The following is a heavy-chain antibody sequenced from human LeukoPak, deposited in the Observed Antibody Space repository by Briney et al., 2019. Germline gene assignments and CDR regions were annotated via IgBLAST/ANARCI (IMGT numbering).Heavy chain of an antibody. J-gene: IGHJ4*02. CDR1: GGSISSYY. CDR3: ARGWYPYKLDY. V-gene: IGHV4-59*01. CDR2: IYDSGST. D-gene: IGHD5-24*01. Sequence: SETLSLTCTVPGGSISSYYWSWIRRPPGKGLEWIGYIYDSGSTNYNPSLKSRVTISVDTSKNQFSLKVRSVTAADTAVYFCARGWYPYKLDYWGQGTLVTVSS.